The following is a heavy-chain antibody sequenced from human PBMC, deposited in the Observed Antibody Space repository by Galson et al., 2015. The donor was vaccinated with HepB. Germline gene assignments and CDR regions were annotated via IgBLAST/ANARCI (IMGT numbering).Heavy chain of an antibody. Sequence: SLRLSCAASGFTFSNYVMHWVRQAPGKGLEWVSVIWYDGSKKYYTQSVEGRFTISRDNSKNTLYLQMNSLRAEDTAVYYCARYYGDYAAFDIWGHGTMVTVPS. CDR1: GFTFSNYV. D-gene: IGHD4-17*01. CDR2: IWYDGSKK. CDR3: ARYYGDYAAFDI. V-gene: IGHV3-33*08. J-gene: IGHJ3*02.